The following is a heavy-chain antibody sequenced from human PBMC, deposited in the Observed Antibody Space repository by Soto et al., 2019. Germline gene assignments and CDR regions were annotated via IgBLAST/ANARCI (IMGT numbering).Heavy chain of an antibody. V-gene: IGHV3-23*01. D-gene: IGHD2-21*02. CDR2: ISGSGGNT. Sequence: ESGGGLVQPGGSLRLSCAASGFTSSSYAMSWVRQAPGTGLEWVSAISGSGGNTYFADSVKGRFTISRDNSKNTLYLQMNSLRAEDTAVYYCAKAGGGWSGGVCFMRYFDHWGQGTQVTVSS. CDR3: AKAGGGWSGGVCFMRYFDH. J-gene: IGHJ4*02. CDR1: GFTSSSYA.